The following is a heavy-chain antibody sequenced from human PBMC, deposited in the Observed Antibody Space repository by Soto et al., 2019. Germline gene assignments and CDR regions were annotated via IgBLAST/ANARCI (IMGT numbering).Heavy chain of an antibody. CDR2: IYYSGYT. Sequence: QVQLQESGPGLVKPSQTLSLTCTVSGGSISSGDYYWTWIRQPPGKGLEWIGYIYYSGYTYYNPSLKSRITISVETSKNQFSLKLTSVTAADTAVYFCARGGNGYHILTGFSSHYWGQGTLVTVSS. D-gene: IGHD3-9*01. CDR1: GGSISSGDYY. CDR3: ARGGNGYHILTGFSSHY. V-gene: IGHV4-30-4*01. J-gene: IGHJ4*02.